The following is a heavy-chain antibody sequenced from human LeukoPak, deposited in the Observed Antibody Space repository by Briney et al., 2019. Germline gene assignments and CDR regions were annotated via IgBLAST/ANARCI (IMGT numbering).Heavy chain of an antibody. Sequence: GGSLRLSCAASGFTFSSYEMNWVRQAPGKGLEWVSYISSSGSTIYYADSVKGRFTISRDNAKNSLYLQMNSLRAEDTAVYYCAREVVVAARVVDWFDPWGQGTLVTVSS. V-gene: IGHV3-48*03. J-gene: IGHJ5*02. CDR3: AREVVVAARVVDWFDP. D-gene: IGHD2-15*01. CDR2: ISSSGSTI. CDR1: GFTFSSYE.